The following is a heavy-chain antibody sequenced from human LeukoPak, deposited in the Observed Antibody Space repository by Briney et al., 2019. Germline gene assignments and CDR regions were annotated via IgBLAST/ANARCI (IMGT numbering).Heavy chain of an antibody. CDR2: IYTSGST. J-gene: IGHJ5*02. CDR3: AREPLPAALGWFDP. Sequence: VKSSETLSLTCTVSGGSISSGSYYWSWIRQPAGKGLEWIGRIYTSGSTNYNPSLKSRVTISVDTSKNQFSLKLSSVTAADTAVYYCAREPLPAALGWFDPWGQGTLVTVSS. D-gene: IGHD2-2*01. V-gene: IGHV4-61*02. CDR1: GGSISSGSYY.